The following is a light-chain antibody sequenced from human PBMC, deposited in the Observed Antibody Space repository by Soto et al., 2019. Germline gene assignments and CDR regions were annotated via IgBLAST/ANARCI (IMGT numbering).Light chain of an antibody. CDR3: SSYTSTTTRCV. CDR1: SSDVGGYNY. V-gene: IGLV2-14*01. Sequence: QSALNQPASVSGSPGQSITISCTGTSSDVGGYNYVSWYQQHPGKAPKLMIYEVSNRPSGVSNRFSGSKSGNTASLTISGLQAEDEADYYCSSYTSTTTRCVFGSGTKLTVL. J-gene: IGLJ1*01. CDR2: EVS.